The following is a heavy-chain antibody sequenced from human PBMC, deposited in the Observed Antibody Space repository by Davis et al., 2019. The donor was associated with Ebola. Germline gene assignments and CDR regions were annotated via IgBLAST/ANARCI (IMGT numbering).Heavy chain of an antibody. Sequence: AASVKVSCKASGYTFTSYGISWVRQAPGQGLEWMGWISAYNGNTNYAQKLQGRVTMTTDTSTSTAYMELRSLRSDDTAVYYCARTKIRYSSSWKYYFDYWGQGTLVTVSS. CDR3: ARTKIRYSSSWKYYFDY. CDR2: ISAYNGNT. J-gene: IGHJ4*02. D-gene: IGHD6-13*01. V-gene: IGHV1-18*04. CDR1: GYTFTSYG.